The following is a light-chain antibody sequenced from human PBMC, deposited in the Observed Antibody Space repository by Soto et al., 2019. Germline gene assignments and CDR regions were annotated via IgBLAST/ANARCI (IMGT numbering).Light chain of an antibody. CDR3: QQYNSYSLLT. V-gene: IGKV1-5*01. CDR1: QSISSW. J-gene: IGKJ4*01. CDR2: DAS. Sequence: DIQMTQSPSTLSASVGDRVTITCRASQSISSWLAWYQQKPGKAPKLLIYDASSLESGVPSGFSGSGSGTEFTLPISSLQPDDFATNYCQQYNSYSLLTFGEGTKVEIK.